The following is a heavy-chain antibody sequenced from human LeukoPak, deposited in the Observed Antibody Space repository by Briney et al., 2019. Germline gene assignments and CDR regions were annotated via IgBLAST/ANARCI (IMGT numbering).Heavy chain of an antibody. V-gene: IGHV3-74*01. D-gene: IGHD5-18*01. CDR3: GRGYTSRLDY. CDR1: GFTFTSYW. J-gene: IGHJ4*02. CDR2: INSDGSTT. Sequence: GGPMRLSCAASGFTFTSYWMHWVRYVPGKGLVWVSRINSDGSTTNYADSVKGRFTISRDNAKNTLYLQMNSLRAEDTAVYYCGRGYTSRLDYWGQGTLVTVSS.